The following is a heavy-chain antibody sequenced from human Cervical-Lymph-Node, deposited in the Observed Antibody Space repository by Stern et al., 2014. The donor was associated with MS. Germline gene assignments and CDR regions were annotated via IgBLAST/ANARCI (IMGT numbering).Heavy chain of an antibody. D-gene: IGHD2/OR15-2a*01. CDR2: ISSGCSIN. CDR1: GFTFSEYF. Sequence: VQLVESGGGLVKPGGPLRLSCGASGFTFSEYFMTWIRPAPGKVLECVAFISSGCSINHYADSVKGRFTVSRDNANNSLDLQMHSLRAEDTADYYCARCNVPRKAYSMDVWGQGTTVTVSS. CDR3: ARCNVPRKAYSMDV. V-gene: IGHV3-11*01. J-gene: IGHJ6*02.